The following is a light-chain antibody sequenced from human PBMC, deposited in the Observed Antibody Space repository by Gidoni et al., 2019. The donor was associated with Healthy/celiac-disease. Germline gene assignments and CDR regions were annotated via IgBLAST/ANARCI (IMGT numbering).Light chain of an antibody. J-gene: IGKJ1*01. CDR1: QSLSGH. Sequence: EIVLMQSPATLYVSPGERATLSCRASQSLSGHLAWFQQKLGQAPRLLIYDATTRDTGTPARFSGSLSGTEYTLAITALQSEDFAIYFCQQYHGWPPWTFGQGTKVEVK. CDR3: QQYHGWPPWT. CDR2: DAT. V-gene: IGKV3-15*01.